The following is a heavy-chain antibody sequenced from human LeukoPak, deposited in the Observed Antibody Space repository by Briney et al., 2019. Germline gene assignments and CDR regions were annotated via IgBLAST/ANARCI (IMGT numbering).Heavy chain of an antibody. J-gene: IGHJ4*02. CDR2: IWYDGSSK. CDR3: ASPRGIPEGAKGY. CDR1: GFTFSSYG. D-gene: IGHD6-13*01. Sequence: GGSLRLSCAASGFTFSSYGIHWVRQAPGKGLEWVAVIWYDGSSKYYADSVKGRFTISRDNSKNTLFLQMNSLRAEDTAVYYCASPRGIPEGAKGYWGQGTLVTVSS. V-gene: IGHV3-33*01.